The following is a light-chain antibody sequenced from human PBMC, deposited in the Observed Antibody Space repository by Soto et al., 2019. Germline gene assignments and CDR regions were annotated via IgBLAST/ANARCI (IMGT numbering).Light chain of an antibody. Sequence: QSVLTQPRSVSGSPGQSVTISCTGTSSDVGGYNYVSWYQQHPGKDPKLMLYDVSKRPSGVPDRFSGSKSGNTASLTISGLQAEDEADYDCCSYAGSYTFVVFGGGTKVTVL. CDR2: DVS. CDR3: CSYAGSYTFVV. V-gene: IGLV2-11*01. CDR1: SSDVGGYNY. J-gene: IGLJ2*01.